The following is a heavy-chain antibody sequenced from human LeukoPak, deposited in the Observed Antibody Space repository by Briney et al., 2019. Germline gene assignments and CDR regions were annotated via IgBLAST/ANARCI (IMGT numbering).Heavy chain of an antibody. D-gene: IGHD6-19*01. Sequence: SETLSLTCTVSGGSISSYSYHWGWIRQPPGKGLEWIGTVSYSGNTYYSPSLKSRVAMSVETSKNQFSLRLSSVTAADTAVYYCARHRPPGISVAGKGELDYWGQGTLVTVSS. J-gene: IGHJ4*02. CDR2: VSYSGNT. CDR3: ARHRPPGISVAGKGELDY. V-gene: IGHV4-39*01. CDR1: GGSISSYSYH.